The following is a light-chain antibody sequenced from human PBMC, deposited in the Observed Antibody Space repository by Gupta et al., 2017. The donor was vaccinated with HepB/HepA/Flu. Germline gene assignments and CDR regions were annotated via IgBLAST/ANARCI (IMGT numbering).Light chain of an antibody. CDR3: QQSYNTPLT. Sequence: DIQMTQSPSALSASVGDRVIITCRASQSINNYLNWYQQKQGKAPKLLISAASNLRRGVPSRFSGSRSGTDFTLTINTLQLEDFATYFCQQSYNTPLTFGGGTEVEIK. V-gene: IGKV1-39*01. J-gene: IGKJ4*01. CDR2: AAS. CDR1: QSINNY.